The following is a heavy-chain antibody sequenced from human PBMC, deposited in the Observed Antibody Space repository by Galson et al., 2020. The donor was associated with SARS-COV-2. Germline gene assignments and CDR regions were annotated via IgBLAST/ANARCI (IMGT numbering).Heavy chain of an antibody. D-gene: IGHD2-2*01. V-gene: IGHV3-23*01. J-gene: IGHJ4*02. Sequence: GGSLRLSCAASGFVFSDYDMHWVRQAPGKGLEWVSGISRFGITTHYADTVKGRFTISRDNSRNTIYLQMNSLTDDDTAVYFCAKDMPAGIREFDSWGQGTLVKVSS. CDR3: AKDMPAGIREFDS. CDR2: ISRFGITT. CDR1: GFVFSDYD.